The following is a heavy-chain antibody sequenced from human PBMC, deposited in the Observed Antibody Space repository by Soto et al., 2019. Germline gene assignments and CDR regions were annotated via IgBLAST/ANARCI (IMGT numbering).Heavy chain of an antibody. CDR2: ISYDSTKT. J-gene: IGHJ6*02. Sequence: GGSLRLSCAASGFTFSSDGMHWVRQGPGNGLEWVAFISYDSTKTYYADSVKGRFTISRDNSNSALYVQMNSLTGEDTAVYYCARTRSAWSDFHYYSLDVWGQGTTVTVSS. D-gene: IGHD1-26*01. CDR1: GFTFSSDG. CDR3: ARTRSAWSDFHYYSLDV. V-gene: IGHV3-30*03.